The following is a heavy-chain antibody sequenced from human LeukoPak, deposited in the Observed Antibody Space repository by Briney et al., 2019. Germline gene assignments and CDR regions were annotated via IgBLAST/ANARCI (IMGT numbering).Heavy chain of an antibody. J-gene: IGHJ6*03. D-gene: IGHD1-1*01. Sequence: PSETLSLTCTVSGGSISSYYSSWIRQPAGKGLEWIGRIYTSGSTNYNPSLKSRVTMSVDTSKNQFSLKLSSVTAADTAVSYCARDLAGTTDYYYYYYMDVWGKGTTVTVSS. CDR3: ARDLAGTTDYYYYYYMDV. CDR2: IYTSGST. CDR1: GGSISSYY. V-gene: IGHV4-4*07.